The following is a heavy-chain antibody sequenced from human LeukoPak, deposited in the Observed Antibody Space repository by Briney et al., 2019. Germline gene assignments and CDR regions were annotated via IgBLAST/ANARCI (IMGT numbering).Heavy chain of an antibody. V-gene: IGHV4-39*07. D-gene: IGHD6-13*01. CDR1: GGSISSSSYY. CDR3: ARISSSNWYNERGAFDV. J-gene: IGHJ3*01. Sequence: SETLSLTCTVSGGSISSSSYYWGWIRQPPGRGLEWIGSLYYSGSTYYNPSLKIRVPISVDKSKNQFSLKLRSVTAADTAVYYCARISSSNWYNERGAFDVWGQGTMVTVSS. CDR2: LYYSGST.